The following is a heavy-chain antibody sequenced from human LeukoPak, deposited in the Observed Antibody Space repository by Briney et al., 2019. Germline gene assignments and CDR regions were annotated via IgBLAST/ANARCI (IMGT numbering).Heavy chain of an antibody. D-gene: IGHD3-22*01. CDR1: GFTFSSYS. Sequence: PGGSLRLSCAASGFTFSSYSMNWVRQVPGKGLEWVSSISSSSSTIYYADSVKGRFTISRDNAKNSLYLQMNSLRAEDTAVYYCAREYDSSGYYLDYWGQGTLVTVSS. J-gene: IGHJ4*02. V-gene: IGHV3-48*01. CDR3: AREYDSSGYYLDY. CDR2: ISSSSSTI.